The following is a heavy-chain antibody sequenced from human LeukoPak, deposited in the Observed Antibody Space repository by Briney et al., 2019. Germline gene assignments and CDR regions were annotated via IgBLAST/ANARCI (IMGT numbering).Heavy chain of an antibody. V-gene: IGHV4-4*07. CDR3: ARALNPLPGTYYFDY. CDR1: GASINSHY. J-gene: IGHJ4*02. CDR2: IYISGST. Sequence: SETLPLTCTVSGASINSHYWSWIRRPAGKGLEWIGRIYISGSTNYNSSLQSRVTMSVDTSKNQFSLKLTSVTAADTAVYYCARALNPLPGTYYFDYWGQGALVTVSS. D-gene: IGHD2-15*01.